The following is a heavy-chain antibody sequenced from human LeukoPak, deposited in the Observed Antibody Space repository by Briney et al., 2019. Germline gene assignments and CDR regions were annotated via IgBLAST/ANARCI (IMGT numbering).Heavy chain of an antibody. D-gene: IGHD4-17*01. V-gene: IGHV4-34*01. J-gene: IGHJ6*02. CDR1: GGSFSGYY. Sequence: SETLSLTCAVSGGSFSGYYWSWIRQPPGKGLEWIGEINHSGSTNYNPSLKSRVTISVDTSKNQFSLKLSSVTAADTAVYYCAREFTVTTSPNYYYYGMDVWGQGTTVTVSS. CDR2: INHSGST. CDR3: AREFTVTTSPNYYYYGMDV.